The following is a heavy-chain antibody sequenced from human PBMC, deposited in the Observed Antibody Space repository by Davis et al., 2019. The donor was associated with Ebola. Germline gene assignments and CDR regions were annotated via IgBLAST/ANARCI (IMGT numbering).Heavy chain of an antibody. CDR2: SSASEGHT. V-gene: IGHV3-23*01. Sequence: GESLKISCAASGFAFSSLWMNWVRQAPGKGLEWVSTSSASEGHTHYSDSVRGRFTISRDNSKDTLFLQMNSLRAEDTATYYCARYCHYRDCSYFDSWGQGTRVAVSS. J-gene: IGHJ4*02. CDR3: ARYCHYRDCSYFDS. D-gene: IGHD2-15*01. CDR1: GFAFSSLW.